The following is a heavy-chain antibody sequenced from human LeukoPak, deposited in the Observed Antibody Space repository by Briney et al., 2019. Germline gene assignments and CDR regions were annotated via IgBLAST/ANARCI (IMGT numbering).Heavy chain of an antibody. CDR1: GGSISSGGYY. Sequence: PSQTLSLTCTVSGGSISSGGYYWSWIRQHPGKGLEWIGYIYYSGSTYYNPSLKSRVTISVDTSKNQFSLKLSSVTAADTAVYYCASGNPVTTSWYEYFQHWGQGTLVTVSS. J-gene: IGHJ1*01. V-gene: IGHV4-31*03. D-gene: IGHD4-17*01. CDR2: IYYSGST. CDR3: ASGNPVTTSWYEYFQH.